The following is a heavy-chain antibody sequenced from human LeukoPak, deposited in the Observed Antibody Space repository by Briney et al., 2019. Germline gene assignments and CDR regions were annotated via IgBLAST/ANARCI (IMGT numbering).Heavy chain of an antibody. D-gene: IGHD2-21*02. J-gene: IGHJ4*02. CDR2: ISDNGRNT. CDR1: GFTFRNYG. V-gene: IGHV3-23*01. CDR3: AKRCGGDCQGDFDY. Sequence: GRSLRLSCTASGFTFRNYGMNWVRQAPGKGLEWVSAISDNGRNTYYAESVKGRFTISRDNFKNTLYLQMNSLRAEDTAVYYCAKRCGGDCQGDFDYWGQGSLVTVSS.